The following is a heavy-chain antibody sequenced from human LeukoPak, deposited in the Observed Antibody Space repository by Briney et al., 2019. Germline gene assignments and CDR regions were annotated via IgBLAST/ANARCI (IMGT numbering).Heavy chain of an antibody. J-gene: IGHJ4*02. CDR1: GFTFSSYA. CDR3: ARDQDSDYDFWSGPSY. CDR2: ISYDGSNK. D-gene: IGHD3-3*01. V-gene: IGHV3-30-3*01. Sequence: GRSLRLSCAASGFTFSSYAMHWVRQAPGKGLEWVAVISYDGSNKYYADSVKGRFTISRDNSKNTLYLQMNSLRAEDTAVYYCARDQDSDYDFWSGPSYWGQGTLDTVSS.